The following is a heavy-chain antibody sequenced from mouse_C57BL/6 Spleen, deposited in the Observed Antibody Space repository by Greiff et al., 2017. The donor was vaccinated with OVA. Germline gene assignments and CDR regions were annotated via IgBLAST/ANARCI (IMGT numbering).Heavy chain of an antibody. V-gene: IGHV5-9*01. CDR2: ISGGGGNT. CDR1: GFTFSSYT. Sequence: EVQLVESGGGLVKPGGSLKLSCAASGFTFSSYTMSWVRQTPEKRLEWVATISGGGGNTYYPDSVKGRFTISRDNAKNTLYLQMSSLRSEDTALYYCARGRLDYYGSSEDWYFDVWGTGTTVTVSS. D-gene: IGHD1-1*01. J-gene: IGHJ1*03. CDR3: ARGRLDYYGSSEDWYFDV.